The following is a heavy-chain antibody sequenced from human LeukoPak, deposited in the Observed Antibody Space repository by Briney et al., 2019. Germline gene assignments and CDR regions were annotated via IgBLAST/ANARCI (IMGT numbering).Heavy chain of an antibody. CDR3: AKDNWVGEFPS. CDR2: ISSSGGST. CDR1: GFTFSSYA. Sequence: GGSLRLSCAASGFTFSSYAMSWVRQAPGKGLEWVSAISSSGGSTYYADSVKGRFTISRDNSKNMLYLEMNSLRAEDTAVYYCAKDNWVGEFPSWGQGTLVTVSS. D-gene: IGHD3-10*01. V-gene: IGHV3-23*01. J-gene: IGHJ4*02.